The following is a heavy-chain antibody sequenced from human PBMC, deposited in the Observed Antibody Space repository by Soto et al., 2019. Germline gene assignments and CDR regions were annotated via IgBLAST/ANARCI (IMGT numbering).Heavy chain of an antibody. J-gene: IGHJ6*03. CDR1: EFTLSSNG. CDR2: IWSDGSNE. V-gene: IGHV3-33*01. Sequence: QVQLVESGGGVVKPGRSRRLSCEGSEFTLSSNGIHWVRQAPGKGLQWGGVIWSDGSNEVYADSVKGRFIISRDNSKNILYLQMNSLRAEDTAVYYCARERTFGDNKHNYMDVWGTGITVTVSS. CDR3: ARERTFGDNKHNYMDV. D-gene: IGHD3-10*01.